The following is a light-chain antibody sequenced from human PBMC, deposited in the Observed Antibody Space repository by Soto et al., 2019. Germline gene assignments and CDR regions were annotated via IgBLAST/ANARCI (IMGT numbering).Light chain of an antibody. CDR3: SAYAGSDNFVV. CDR2: EVS. CDR1: SSDVGGYNY. Sequence: QSALTQPPSAAGSPGQSVTISCTGNSSDVGGYNYVSWYQQHPGKAPKLMIYEVSKRPSGVPDRFSGSKSGNTASLTVSGLQAEDESDYYSSAYAGSDNFVVFGGGTKLTVL. V-gene: IGLV2-8*01. J-gene: IGLJ2*01.